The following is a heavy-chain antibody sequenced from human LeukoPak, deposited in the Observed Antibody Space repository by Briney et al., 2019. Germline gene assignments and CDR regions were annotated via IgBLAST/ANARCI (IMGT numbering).Heavy chain of an antibody. CDR2: IYHSGST. D-gene: IGHD3-22*01. J-gene: IGHJ4*02. V-gene: IGHV4-38-2*01. Sequence: SETLSLTCAVSGYSISSGYYWGWTRQPPGEGLEWIGSIYHSGSTYYNPSLKSRVTISVDTSKNQFSLKLSSVTAADTAVYYCARLVYYDSSGYSFYFDFWGQGTLVAVSS. CDR1: GYSISSGYY. CDR3: ARLVYYDSSGYSFYFDF.